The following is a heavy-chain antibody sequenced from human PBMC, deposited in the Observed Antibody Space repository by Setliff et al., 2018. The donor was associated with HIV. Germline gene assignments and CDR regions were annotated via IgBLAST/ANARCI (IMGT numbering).Heavy chain of an antibody. J-gene: IGHJ5*02. Sequence: GASVKVSCKASGYLFTGYYMHWVRQAPGQGLEWMGWINVNSGGTKYAQKFQGRVTMTRDTSISTAYMEVSSLRSDDTAVYYCARTEYYDFWSGPRGFDPWGQGTLVTVSS. D-gene: IGHD3-3*01. V-gene: IGHV1-2*02. CDR1: GYLFTGYY. CDR3: ARTEYYDFWSGPRGFDP. CDR2: INVNSGGT.